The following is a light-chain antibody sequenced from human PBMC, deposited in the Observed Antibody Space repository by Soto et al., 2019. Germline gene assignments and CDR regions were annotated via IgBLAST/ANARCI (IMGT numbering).Light chain of an antibody. CDR3: QQYCSSPLFT. Sequence: DIVLTQSPGTLSLSLGERATLSCRASQSVSSSYLAWYQQKPGQAPRLLIYGASSRATGIPDRFSGSGSGTDFTLTISRLEPEDVAVYYCQQYCSSPLFTFGPGTKVDIK. V-gene: IGKV3-20*01. J-gene: IGKJ3*01. CDR2: GAS. CDR1: QSVSSSY.